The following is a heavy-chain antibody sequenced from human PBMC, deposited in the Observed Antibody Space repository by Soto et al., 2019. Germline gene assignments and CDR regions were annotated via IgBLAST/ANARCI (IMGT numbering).Heavy chain of an antibody. Sequence: EILRITCIVCRSSVTACHWSGIRQFPGKGLEWIAYTSYTGNTNYNPSLQSRVTISMDTSKNQLSLKLTSMTAADTAVYYCARHMHAGFTPYFDPSGQGTLVSVSA. D-gene: IGHD2-15*01. CDR1: RSSVTACH. CDR2: TSYTGNT. CDR3: ARHMHAGFTPYFDP. J-gene: IGHJ5*02. V-gene: IGHV4-59*02.